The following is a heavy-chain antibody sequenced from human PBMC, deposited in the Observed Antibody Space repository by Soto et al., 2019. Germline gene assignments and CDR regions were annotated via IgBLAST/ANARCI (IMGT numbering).Heavy chain of an antibody. CDR2: IYTSGST. Sequence: KTSETLSLTCTVSGGSISSYYWSWIRQPAGKGLEWIGRIYTSGSTNYNPSLKSRVTMSVDTSKNQFSLKLSSVTAADTAVYYCARDIGAAAATIFDYWGQGTLVTVSS. CDR3: ARDIGAAAATIFDY. V-gene: IGHV4-4*07. D-gene: IGHD6-13*01. CDR1: GGSISSYY. J-gene: IGHJ4*02.